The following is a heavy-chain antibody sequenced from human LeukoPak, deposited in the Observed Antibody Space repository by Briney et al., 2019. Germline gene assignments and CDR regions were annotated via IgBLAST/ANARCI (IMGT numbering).Heavy chain of an antibody. CDR2: ISGSGGST. CDR1: GFTFSSYA. J-gene: IGHJ4*02. CDR3: AKDRTYYSDFSAYYFSPPLQHY. Sequence: QPGRSLRLSCAASGFTFSSYAMSSVRQAPGKGLEWDSAISGSGGSTYYADSVKGRFTISRDNSRNTVYLQMNSLRAEDTAVYYCAKDRTYYSDFSAYYFSPPLQHYWGQGTLVIVSS. D-gene: IGHD3-22*01. V-gene: IGHV3-23*01.